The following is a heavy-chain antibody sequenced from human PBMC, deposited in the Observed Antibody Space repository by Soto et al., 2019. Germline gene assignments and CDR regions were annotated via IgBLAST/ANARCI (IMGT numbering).Heavy chain of an antibody. CDR2: INSDGSST. CDR3: ASVFGSRGYFDL. Sequence: EVQLVESGGGLVQPGGSLRLSCAASGFTFSSYWMHWVRQAPGKGLVWVSRINSDGSSTSYADSVKGRFTISRDNVKNTLYLQMNSLRAEDTAVYYCASVFGSRGYFDLWGRGTLVTVSS. V-gene: IGHV3-74*01. CDR1: GFTFSSYW. D-gene: IGHD3-10*02. J-gene: IGHJ2*01.